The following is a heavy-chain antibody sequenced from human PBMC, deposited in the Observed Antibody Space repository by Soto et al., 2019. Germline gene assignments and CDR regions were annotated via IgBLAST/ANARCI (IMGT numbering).Heavy chain of an antibody. V-gene: IGHV4-4*07. D-gene: IGHD6-6*01. CDR1: GDSISTYY. CDR3: ARYSSSPGYFDY. CDR2: IYTSGST. J-gene: IGHJ4*02. Sequence: SETLSLTCTVSGDSISTYYWSWIRQPAGKGLEWIGRIYTSGSTNYNPSLKSRVTMSLDTSKNQFSLKLSSLTAADTAVYYCARYSSSPGYFDYWGQGALVTVSS.